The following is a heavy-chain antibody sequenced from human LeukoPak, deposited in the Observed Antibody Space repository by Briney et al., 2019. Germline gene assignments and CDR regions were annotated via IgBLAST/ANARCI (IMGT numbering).Heavy chain of an antibody. Sequence: GRSLRLSCAASGFTFSSYAMHWVRQAPGKGLEWVAVISYDGSNKYYADSVKGRFTISRDNSKNTLYLQMNSLRAEDTAVYYCAKGNVYDILTGYYFNWGQGTLVTVSS. D-gene: IGHD3-9*01. V-gene: IGHV3-30-3*01. CDR3: AKGNVYDILTGYYFN. CDR1: GFTFSSYA. J-gene: IGHJ4*02. CDR2: ISYDGSNK.